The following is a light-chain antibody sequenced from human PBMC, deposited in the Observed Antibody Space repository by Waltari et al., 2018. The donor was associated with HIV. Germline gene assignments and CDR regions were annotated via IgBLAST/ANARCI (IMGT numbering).Light chain of an antibody. Sequence: IVLTQSPATLSLPPGERATLSGRASQSVSSYLAWYQQQPGQAPRLRIYDASNRATGIPARFSGSVSGTDFTLTISSLEPEDFAVYYCQQRSNWPPVTFGPGTKVDIK. J-gene: IGKJ3*01. CDR1: QSVSSY. CDR3: QQRSNWPPVT. CDR2: DAS. V-gene: IGKV3-11*01.